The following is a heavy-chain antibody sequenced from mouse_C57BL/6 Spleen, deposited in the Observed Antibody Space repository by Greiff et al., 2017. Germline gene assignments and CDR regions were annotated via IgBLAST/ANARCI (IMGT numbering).Heavy chain of an antibody. D-gene: IGHD1-1*01. CDR2: IYPGSGST. V-gene: IGHV1-55*01. CDR3: ATPFTTVVATDY. Sequence: QVQLQQPGAELVKPGASVKMSCKASGYTFTSYSITWVKQRPGQGLEWIGDIYPGSGSTNYNEKFKSKATLTVDTSSSTAYMQLSSLTSEDSAVYYCATPFTTVVATDYWGQGTTLTVSS. J-gene: IGHJ2*01. CDR1: GYTFTSYS.